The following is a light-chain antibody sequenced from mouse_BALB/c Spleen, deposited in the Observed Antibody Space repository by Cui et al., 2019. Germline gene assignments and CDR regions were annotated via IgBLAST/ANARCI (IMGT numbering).Light chain of an antibody. V-gene: IGKV1-88*01. CDR3: LQGTHQPFT. CDR1: QSLAYSYRNTY. J-gene: IGKJ4*01. CDR2: GIS. Sequence: VVFTQTPLSLPVSFGDHVPIPCRSSQSLAYSYRNTYLAWYLHRPGQSPQLLIYGISNRVSGVPERFSGSGSGTDFTLKSSTIKPEDLGMYYCLQGTHQPFTFGSGTKLEIK.